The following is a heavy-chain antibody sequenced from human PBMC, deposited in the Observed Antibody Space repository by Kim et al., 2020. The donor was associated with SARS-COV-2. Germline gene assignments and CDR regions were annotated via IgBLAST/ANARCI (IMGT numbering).Heavy chain of an antibody. V-gene: IGHV4-34*01. D-gene: IGHD3-16*01. CDR3: ARDGIRGTGDACDI. Sequence: NPSLKSRVTISVDASKTLFSLELSSVTGADTAVYYCARDGIRGTGDACDIWGQGTMVTVSS. J-gene: IGHJ3*02.